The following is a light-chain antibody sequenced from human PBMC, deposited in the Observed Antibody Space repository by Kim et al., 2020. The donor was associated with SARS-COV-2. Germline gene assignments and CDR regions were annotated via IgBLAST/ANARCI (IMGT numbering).Light chain of an antibody. CDR1: QSISSW. Sequence: EIQMTQSPSTLSASVGERVTITCRASQSISSWLAWYQQKPGQPPKLLIYDASSLESGVPSRFSGSGSGTEFTLTISSLQPDDFAAYYCQQYSSYRWTFGQGTKVDIK. CDR3: QQYSSYRWT. V-gene: IGKV1-5*01. J-gene: IGKJ1*01. CDR2: DAS.